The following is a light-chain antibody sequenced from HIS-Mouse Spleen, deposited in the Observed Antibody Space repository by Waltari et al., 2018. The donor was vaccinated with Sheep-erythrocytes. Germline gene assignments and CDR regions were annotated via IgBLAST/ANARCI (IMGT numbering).Light chain of an antibody. CDR3: CSYAGSSTWV. CDR1: SSDVGSYNF. V-gene: IGLV2-23*01. J-gene: IGLJ3*02. Sequence: QSALTQPASVSGSPGQSITISCTGTSSDVGSYNFVSWYQQHPGKAPKLMIYEGSKRPSGFSNRFSGSKSGNTASLTISGLQAEDDADYYCCSYAGSSTWVFGGGTKLTVL. CDR2: EGS.